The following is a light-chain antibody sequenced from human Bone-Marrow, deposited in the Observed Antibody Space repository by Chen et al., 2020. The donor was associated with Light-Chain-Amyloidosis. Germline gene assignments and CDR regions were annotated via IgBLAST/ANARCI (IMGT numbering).Light chain of an antibody. J-gene: IGLJ2*01. CDR2: SDT. CDR3: PSADSNGTYEVI. CDR1: DLPTKY. Sequence: SYELTQPPSVSVSPGQTSRITCSGDDLPTKYAYWYQQKPGQAPVLVIHSDTERPSGISERFSDSSAGTTATLTISGVQAEDEADYHCPSADSNGTYEVIFGGGTKLTVL. V-gene: IGLV3-25*03.